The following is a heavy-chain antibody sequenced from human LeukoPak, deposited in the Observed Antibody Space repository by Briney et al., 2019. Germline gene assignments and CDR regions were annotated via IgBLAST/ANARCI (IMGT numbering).Heavy chain of an antibody. Sequence: GGSLRLSCAASGFTFSSYAMSWVRQAPGKGLEWVSAISGSSDNTYHADSVKGRFTISRDNSKNTLYLQMNSLRAEDTAVYYCAKIRIMITFGGQGTLVTVTS. J-gene: IGHJ4*02. CDR3: AKIRIMITF. CDR1: GFTFSSYA. D-gene: IGHD3-16*01. V-gene: IGHV3-23*01. CDR2: ISGSSDNT.